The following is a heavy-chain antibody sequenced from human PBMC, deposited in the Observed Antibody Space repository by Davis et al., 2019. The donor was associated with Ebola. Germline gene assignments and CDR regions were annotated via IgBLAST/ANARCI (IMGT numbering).Heavy chain of an antibody. J-gene: IGHJ6*02. CDR2: IYPGDSDT. V-gene: IGHV5-51*01. D-gene: IGHD5-12*01. CDR1: GYSFTSYW. Sequence: GESLKISCKGSGYSFTSYWIGWVRQMPGKGLEWMGIIYPGDSDTRYSPSFQGQVTISADTSISTAYLQWSSLKASDTAMYYCARHNRLGGLRVGMDVWGQGTTVTVSS. CDR3: ARHNRLGGLRVGMDV.